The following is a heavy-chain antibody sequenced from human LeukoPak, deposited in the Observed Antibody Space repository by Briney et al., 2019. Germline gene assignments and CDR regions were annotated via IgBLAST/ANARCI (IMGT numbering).Heavy chain of an antibody. D-gene: IGHD6-13*01. V-gene: IGHV4-59*01. J-gene: IGHJ6*02. CDR2: IYYSGST. CDR1: GGSISSYY. CDR3: ARAKYSSSWYYGYGMDV. Sequence: SETLSLTCTVSGGSISSYYWSWIRQPPGKGLEWIGYIYYSGSTNYNPSLKSRVTISVDTSKNQFSLKLSSVTAADTAVYYRARAKYSSSWYYGYGMDVWGQGTTVTVSS.